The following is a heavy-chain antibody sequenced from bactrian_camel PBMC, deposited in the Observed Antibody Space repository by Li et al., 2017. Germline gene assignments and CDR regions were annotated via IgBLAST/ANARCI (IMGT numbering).Heavy chain of an antibody. J-gene: IGHJ6*01. CDR1: GYTYRGVC. CDR3: VRAQGPKFSDCVFVFGY. Sequence: QLVESGGGSVQAGGSLRLSCASSGYTYRGVCMAWFRQAPGKEREGVAAISPASGRRYYGDSVKGRFTISLDDAKNTVYLQMHSLKPEDSAMFYCVRAQGPKFSDCVFVFGYWGQGTQVTVS. CDR2: ISPASGRR. V-gene: IGHV3S25*01. D-gene: IGHD2*01.